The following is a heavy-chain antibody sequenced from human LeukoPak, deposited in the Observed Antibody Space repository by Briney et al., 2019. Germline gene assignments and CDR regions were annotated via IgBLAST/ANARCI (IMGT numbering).Heavy chain of an antibody. Sequence: SETLSLTCTVSGGSISSHYWSWIRQPPGKGPEWIGYFYYSGITNYNPSLKTRVTISGDTSKKQFSLKLSSVTAADTAVYYCARLPYYDQGNYYMDVWGKGTTVTVSS. CDR3: ARLPYYDQGNYYMDV. CDR1: GGSISSHY. D-gene: IGHD3-22*01. J-gene: IGHJ6*03. CDR2: FYYSGIT. V-gene: IGHV4-59*11.